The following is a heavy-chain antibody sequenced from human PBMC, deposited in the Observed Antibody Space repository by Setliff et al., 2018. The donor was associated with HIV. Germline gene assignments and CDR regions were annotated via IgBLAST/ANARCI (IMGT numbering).Heavy chain of an antibody. CDR3: VREGVRRGLGSGSFRYRAYYFDQ. CDR2: IYYSGNT. D-gene: IGHD3-10*01. Sequence: SETLSLTCAVYGGSFSNYYWSWIRQPPGKGLEWIGSIYYSGNTYFSPSLKSRITISVDTSKNQFSLNLRSVTAADTAVYYCVREGVRRGLGSGSFRYRAYYFDQWGQGTLVTVSS. CDR1: GGSFSNYY. V-gene: IGHV4-34*11. J-gene: IGHJ4*02.